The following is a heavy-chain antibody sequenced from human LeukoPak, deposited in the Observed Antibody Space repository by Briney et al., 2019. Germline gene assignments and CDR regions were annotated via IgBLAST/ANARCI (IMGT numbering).Heavy chain of an antibody. Sequence: PGGSLRLSCAAPGFTFGTYGMHWVRQGPGKGLVWVSRINPDGNTLTYADSVKGRFTISRDNAKDTLYLQMSGLRAEDTAVYYCGRGMYYYDPLDSWGQGTLVTVSS. CDR3: GRGMYYYDPLDS. CDR2: INPDGNTL. CDR1: GFTFGTYG. V-gene: IGHV3-74*03. J-gene: IGHJ5*01. D-gene: IGHD3-22*01.